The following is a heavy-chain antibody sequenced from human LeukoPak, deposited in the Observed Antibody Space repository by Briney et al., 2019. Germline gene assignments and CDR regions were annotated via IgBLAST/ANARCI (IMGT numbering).Heavy chain of an antibody. D-gene: IGHD6-19*01. J-gene: IGHJ4*02. CDR1: SGSISNYY. CDR2: IYYSGST. V-gene: IGHV4-59*01. CDR3: ARSTPYSSGIDY. Sequence: SSETLSLTCTVSSGSISNYYWSWIRQPPGKGLEWIGYIYYSGSTNYNPSLKSRVTISVDTSKNQFSLKLSSVTAADTAVYYCARSTPYSSGIDYWGQGTLVTVSS.